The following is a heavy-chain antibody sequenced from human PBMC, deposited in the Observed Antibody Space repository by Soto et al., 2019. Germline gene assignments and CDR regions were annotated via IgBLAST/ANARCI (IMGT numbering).Heavy chain of an antibody. D-gene: IGHD2-2*01. CDR3: AGDHCSSTSCYAGKYYFDY. CDR1: GFTFSSYG. Sequence: QVQLVESGGGVVQPGRSLRLSCAASGFTFSSYGMHWVRQAPGKGLEWVAVIWYDGSNKYYADSVKGRFTISRDNSKNTLYLQMNSLRAEDTAVYYCAGDHCSSTSCYAGKYYFDYWGQGTLVTVSS. V-gene: IGHV3-33*01. J-gene: IGHJ4*02. CDR2: IWYDGSNK.